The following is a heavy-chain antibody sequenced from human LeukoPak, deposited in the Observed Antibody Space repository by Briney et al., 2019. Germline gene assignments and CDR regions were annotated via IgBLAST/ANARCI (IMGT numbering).Heavy chain of an antibody. D-gene: IGHD6-6*01. Sequence: SGFPFSSXXXXXVXXXXGKXXXXVSAITASGDSTYSADSVKGRFTISRDNSKNTLYLQMNSLRAEDTAVYYCATHYSSSYYFDYWGQGTLVTVSS. J-gene: IGHJ4*02. V-gene: IGHV3-23*01. CDR3: ATHYSSSYYFDY. CDR2: ITASGDST. CDR1: GFPFSSXX.